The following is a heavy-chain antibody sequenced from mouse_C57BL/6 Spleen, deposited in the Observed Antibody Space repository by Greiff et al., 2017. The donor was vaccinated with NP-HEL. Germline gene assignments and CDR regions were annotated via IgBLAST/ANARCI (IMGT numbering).Heavy chain of an antibody. CDR1: GYTFTSYW. V-gene: IGHV1-55*01. CDR2: IYPGSGST. CDR3: ARSTFTTVVATGYFDY. J-gene: IGHJ2*01. D-gene: IGHD1-1*01. Sequence: VQLQQSGAELVKPGASVKMSCKASGYTFTSYWITWVKQRPGQGLEWIGDIYPGSGSTNYNEKFKSKATLTVDTSSSTAYMQLSSLTSEDSAVYYCARSTFTTVVATGYFDYWGQGTTLTVSS.